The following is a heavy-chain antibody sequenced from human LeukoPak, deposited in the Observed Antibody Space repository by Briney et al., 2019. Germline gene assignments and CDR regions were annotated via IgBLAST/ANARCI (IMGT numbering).Heavy chain of an antibody. CDR2: IIPIFGTA. D-gene: IGHD5-12*01. J-gene: IGHJ4*02. V-gene: IGHV1-69*13. CDR1: GGTFSSYA. Sequence: RASVKVSCKASGGTFSSYAISWVRQAPGQGLEWMGGIIPIFGTANYAQKFQGRVTITADESTSTAYMELSSLRSEDTAVYYCARPFSGYSGYDLDYWGQGTLVTVSS. CDR3: ARPFSGYSGYDLDY.